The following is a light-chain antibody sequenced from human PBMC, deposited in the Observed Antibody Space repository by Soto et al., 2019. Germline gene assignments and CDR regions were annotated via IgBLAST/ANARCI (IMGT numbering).Light chain of an antibody. CDR3: QQRSNWPST. CDR2: DAS. V-gene: IGKV3-11*01. J-gene: IGKJ1*01. Sequence: EIVLTQSPATLSLSPGERATLSCRASQSIINSLAWYQQKPGQTPRLLIHDASDRATGIPARFSGSGSGTDFTLTISNLEPEDFAVYYCQQRSNWPSTFGQGTKVEIK. CDR1: QSIINS.